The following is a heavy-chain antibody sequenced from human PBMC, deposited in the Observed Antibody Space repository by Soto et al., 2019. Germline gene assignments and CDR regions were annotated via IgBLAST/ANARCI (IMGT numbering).Heavy chain of an antibody. Sequence: VSVKVSCKASGYTFTSYGISWVRQAPGQGLEWMGWISAYNGNTNYAQKLQGRVTMTTDTSTSTAYMELRSLRSDDTAVYYCARDGRXVVVPAGRDYYYYGMDVWGQGTTVTVSS. CDR1: GYTFTSYG. D-gene: IGHD2-2*01. CDR2: ISAYNGNT. V-gene: IGHV1-18*04. CDR3: ARDGRXVVVPAGRDYYYYGMDV. J-gene: IGHJ6*02.